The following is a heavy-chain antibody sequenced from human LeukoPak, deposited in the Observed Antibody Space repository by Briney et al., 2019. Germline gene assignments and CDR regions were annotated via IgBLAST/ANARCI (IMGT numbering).Heavy chain of an antibody. V-gene: IGHV4-31*03. CDR2: IYYSGST. CDR3: ARGGYCSGGSCYLTWFDP. J-gene: IGHJ5*02. Sequence: SQTLSLTCTVSGGSISSGGYYWSWVRRHPGKGLEWIGYIYYSGSTYYNPSLKSRLTISVDTSKNQFSLKLSSVTAADTAVYYCARGGYCSGGSCYLTWFDPWDQGTLVTVSS. CDR1: GGSISSGGYY. D-gene: IGHD2-15*01.